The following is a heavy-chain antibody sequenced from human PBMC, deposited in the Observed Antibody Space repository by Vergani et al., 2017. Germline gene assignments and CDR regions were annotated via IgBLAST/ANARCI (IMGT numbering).Heavy chain of an antibody. D-gene: IGHD3-3*01. V-gene: IGHV4-59*01. Sequence: QVQLQESGPGLVKPSETLSLTCTVSGGSISSYYWSWIRQPPGKGLEWIGYIYYSGSTNYNPSLKSRVTISVDTSKIQFSLKLSSVTAADTAVYYCARGHYDFWSGYYYYYYMDVWGKGTTVTVSS. J-gene: IGHJ6*03. CDR3: ARGHYDFWSGYYYYYYMDV. CDR2: IYYSGST. CDR1: GGSISSYY.